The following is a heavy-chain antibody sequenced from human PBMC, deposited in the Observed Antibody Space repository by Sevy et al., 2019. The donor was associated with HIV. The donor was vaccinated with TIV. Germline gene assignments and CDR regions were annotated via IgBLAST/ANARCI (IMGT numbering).Heavy chain of an antibody. CDR3: TRIRGTISPYYYYGMDV. Sequence: GGSLRLSCTGSGFTFGDYDMSWIRQAPGKGLEWVGCIRSKTYGGTTDYAASVKGRFTISRDDSKSIAYLQMNSLKSEDTAVYYCTRIRGTISPYYYYGMDVWGQGTTVTVSS. J-gene: IGHJ6*02. V-gene: IGHV3-49*03. CDR1: GFTFGDYD. CDR2: IRSKTYGGTT. D-gene: IGHD3-10*01.